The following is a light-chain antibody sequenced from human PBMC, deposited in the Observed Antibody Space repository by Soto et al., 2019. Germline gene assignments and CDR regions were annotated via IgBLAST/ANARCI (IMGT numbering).Light chain of an antibody. CDR1: SSNIETEH. Sequence: QSVWTQPPSVSAAPGQKITITCSGSSSNIETEHVSWYQQLPGTAPKLLIYDNDERPSGIPDRFSGSKSGTSATLGITGLQTGDEAEYFCGTWDTSLRVVVFGGGTKLTVL. J-gene: IGLJ2*01. V-gene: IGLV1-51*01. CDR3: GTWDTSLRVVV. CDR2: DND.